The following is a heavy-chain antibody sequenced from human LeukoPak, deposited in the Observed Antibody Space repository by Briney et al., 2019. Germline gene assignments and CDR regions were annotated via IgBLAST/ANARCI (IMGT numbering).Heavy chain of an antibody. V-gene: IGHV1-18*04. CDR1: GYTFISYY. D-gene: IGHD3-22*01. CDR2: IIPYNGNT. J-gene: IGHJ4*02. Sequence: GASVKVSCKASGYTFISYYMHWVRRAPGQGLEWMGWIIPYNGNTNYAQNFQGRVTMTIDTSTSTAYIELRSLRSDDTALYYCARDPYYYDNGGYYHLNYYFDYWGQGTLVTVSS. CDR3: ARDPYYYDNGGYYHLNYYFDY.